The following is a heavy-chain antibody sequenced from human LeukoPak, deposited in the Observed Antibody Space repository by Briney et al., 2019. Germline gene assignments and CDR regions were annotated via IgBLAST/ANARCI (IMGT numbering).Heavy chain of an antibody. V-gene: IGHV3-7*01. CDR3: GRHVGISF. CDR1: GFTFSGAW. CDR2: LREDGTEK. J-gene: IGHJ4*02. D-gene: IGHD7-27*01. Sequence: HPGGSLRLSCTASGFTFSGAWMTWVCQAPGKGLEWVANLREDGTEKNYVDSVKGRFTISRDNAKNSLFLQMSNLRDDDTAIYYCGRHVGISFWGQGTLVTVSS.